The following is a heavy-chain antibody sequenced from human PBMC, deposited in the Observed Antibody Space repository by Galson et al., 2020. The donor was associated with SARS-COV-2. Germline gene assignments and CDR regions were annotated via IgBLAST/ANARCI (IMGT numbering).Heavy chain of an antibody. D-gene: IGHD3-16*01. CDR3: ARERTSPVGMDV. V-gene: IGHV4-34*01. CDR1: GGSFSGYY. J-gene: IGHJ6*02. Sequence: SETLSLTCAVYGGSFSGYYWSWIRQPPGKGLEWIGEINHSGSTNYNPSLKSRVTISVDTSKNQFSLKLSSVTAADTAVYYCARERTSPVGMDVWGQGTTVTVSS. CDR2: INHSGST.